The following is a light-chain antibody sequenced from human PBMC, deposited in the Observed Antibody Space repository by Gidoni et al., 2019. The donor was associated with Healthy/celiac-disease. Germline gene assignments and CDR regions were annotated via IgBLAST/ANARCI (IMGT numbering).Light chain of an antibody. CDR1: KSVSIN. J-gene: IGKJ4*01. Sequence: EIVMTQSPANLSVSPGERAILSCRASKSVSINLAWYQQNPGQAPRLLIYGASTRATGIPARFSGSGSGTEFTLTISSLQSEDFAVYYCQQYNNWPLFGGGTKVEIK. CDR2: GAS. V-gene: IGKV3-15*01. CDR3: QQYNNWPL.